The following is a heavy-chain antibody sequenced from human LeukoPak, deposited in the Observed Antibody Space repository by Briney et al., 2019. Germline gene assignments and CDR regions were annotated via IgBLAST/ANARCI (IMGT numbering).Heavy chain of an antibody. J-gene: IGHJ6*02. CDR3: AREVITGPRYYYYYGMDV. Sequence: SETLSLTCTVSVGSISSGGYYWSWIRQHPGKGLEGIGYIYYSGSTYYNPSLKSRVTISVDTSKNQFSLKLSSVTAADTAVYYCAREVITGPRYYYYYGMDVWGQGTTVTVSS. CDR2: IYYSGST. D-gene: IGHD1-20*01. V-gene: IGHV4-31*03. CDR1: VGSISSGGYY.